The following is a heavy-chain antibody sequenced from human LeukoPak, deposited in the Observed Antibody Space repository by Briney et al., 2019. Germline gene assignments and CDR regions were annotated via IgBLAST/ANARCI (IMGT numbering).Heavy chain of an antibody. CDR1: GYTFTSYF. CDR2: INPSGGST. Sequence: ASVKVSCKASGYTFTSYFMHWVRQAPGQGLEWMGIINPSGGSTSYAQKFQGRVTMTRDTSTSTVYMELSSLRSEDTAVYYCARDPVYYYDEYYFDYWGQGTLVTVSS. CDR3: ARDPVYYYDEYYFDY. D-gene: IGHD3-22*01. J-gene: IGHJ4*02. V-gene: IGHV1-46*01.